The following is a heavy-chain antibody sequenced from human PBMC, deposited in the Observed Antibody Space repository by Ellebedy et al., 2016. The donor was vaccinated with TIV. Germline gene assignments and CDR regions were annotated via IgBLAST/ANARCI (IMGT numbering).Heavy chain of an antibody. V-gene: IGHV3-30*02. CDR3: PKDGGFGGLFPAMDV. CDR2: ITYNGNNK. CDR1: GITFSNAG. J-gene: IGHJ6*02. D-gene: IGHD3-10*01. Sequence: GESLKISCAVSGITFSNAGMHWVRQAPGKGLDWVAFITYNGNNKYYADSVEGRFTISRDNSKNTLYLQMNSLRHEDTAVYYCPKDGGFGGLFPAMDVWGQGTTVTVSS.